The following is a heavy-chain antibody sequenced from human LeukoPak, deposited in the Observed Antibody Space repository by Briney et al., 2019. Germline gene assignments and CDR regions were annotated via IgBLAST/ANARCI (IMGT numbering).Heavy chain of an antibody. V-gene: IGHV4-59*08. CDR2: IYYSGST. CDR3: ASASDDSSGYSAFDY. D-gene: IGHD3-22*01. J-gene: IGHJ4*02. Sequence: KPSETLSLTCTVSGGSISSYYWSWIRQPPGKGLEWIGYIYYSGSTNYNPSLKSRVTISVDTSKNQFSLKLSSVTAADTAVYYCASASDDSSGYSAFDYWGQGTLVTVSS. CDR1: GGSISSYY.